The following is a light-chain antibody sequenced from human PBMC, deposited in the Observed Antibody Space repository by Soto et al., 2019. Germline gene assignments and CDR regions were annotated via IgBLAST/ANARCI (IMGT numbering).Light chain of an antibody. CDR2: DAS. Sequence: DIQMTQSPSTLSAAVGDRVTITCRASQGISSWLAWYQQKPGKAPKLLIYDASSLESGVPSRFSGSGSGPEFPLTISSLQPDDFATYYCQQYNSYPFTFGPGTKVDIK. V-gene: IGKV1-5*01. CDR3: QQYNSYPFT. J-gene: IGKJ3*01. CDR1: QGISSW.